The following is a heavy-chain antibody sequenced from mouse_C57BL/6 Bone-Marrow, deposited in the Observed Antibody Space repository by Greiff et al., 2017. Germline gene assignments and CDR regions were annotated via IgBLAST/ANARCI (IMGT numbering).Heavy chain of an antibody. CDR1: GFSLTSYA. D-gene: IGHD1-1*01. J-gene: IGHJ1*03. CDR3: ARVEEFYYGSSYGYFDV. V-gene: IGHV2-9-1*01. Sequence: QVQLKESGPGLVAPSQSLSITCTVSGFSLTSYAISWVRQPPGKGLEWLGVIWTGGGTNYNSALKSRLSISKDNSKSQVFLKMNSLQTDDTARYYCARVEEFYYGSSYGYFDVWGTGTTVTVSS. CDR2: IWTGGGT.